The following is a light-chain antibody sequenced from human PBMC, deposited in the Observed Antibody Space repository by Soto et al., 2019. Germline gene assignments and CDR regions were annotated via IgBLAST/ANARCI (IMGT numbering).Light chain of an antibody. CDR3: QQRSNWHTWT. J-gene: IGKJ1*01. V-gene: IGKV3-11*01. CDR2: DAS. CDR1: QSVSSY. Sequence: EILLTQSPATLSLSPGERATLSCGASQSVSSYLAWYQQKPGQAPRLLIYDASNRATGIPARFSGSGSGTDFTLTISSLEPEDFAVYYCQQRSNWHTWTFGQGTKVDIK.